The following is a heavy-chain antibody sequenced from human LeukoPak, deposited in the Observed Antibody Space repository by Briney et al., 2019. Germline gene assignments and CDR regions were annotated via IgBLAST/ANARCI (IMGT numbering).Heavy chain of an antibody. D-gene: IGHD3-10*01. V-gene: IGHV3-66*01. Sequence: GGSLRLSCAASGFTVSTNYMSWVRQAPGKGLEWVSIIYSGDRTDYADSLKGRYTISRDTSKNTLYLQMSSLRAEDAAVYYCARDVRKQGLWSWGQGTLVTVSS. CDR2: IYSGDRT. CDR1: GFTVSTNY. J-gene: IGHJ4*02. CDR3: ARDVRKQGLWS.